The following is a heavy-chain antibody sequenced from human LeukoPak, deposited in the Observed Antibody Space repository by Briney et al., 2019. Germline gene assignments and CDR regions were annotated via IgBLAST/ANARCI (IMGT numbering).Heavy chain of an antibody. CDR3: ARTLVAAPGSKGGP. CDR2: ISGSSSYT. CDR1: GFSFSDYH. D-gene: IGHD6-13*01. J-gene: IGHJ5*02. V-gene: IGHV3-11*03. Sequence: SGGSLRLSCAASGFSFSDYHMSWIRQAPGKGLEWVSYISGSSSYTDYADSVKGRFTISRDNAKNSLYLQMNSLRVEDTAVYYCARTLVAAPGSKGGPWGQGTLVTVSS.